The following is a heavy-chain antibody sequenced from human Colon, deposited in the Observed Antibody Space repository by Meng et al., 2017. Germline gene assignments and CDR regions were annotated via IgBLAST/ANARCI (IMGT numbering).Heavy chain of an antibody. J-gene: IGHJ4*02. CDR3: ARDMLFRYSDFADFDY. D-gene: IGHD4-11*01. CDR1: GFTFSSDG. Sequence: QVQLVESGGGVVQPGRSRRLSCAASGFTFSSDGMHWVRQAPGKGLEWVAVIGYDGSHAYYADSVKGRFTISRDNSKNTPYLQLSNLRAEDTAVYYCARDMLFRYSDFADFDYWGQGTLVTVSS. CDR2: IGYDGSHA. V-gene: IGHV3-33*01.